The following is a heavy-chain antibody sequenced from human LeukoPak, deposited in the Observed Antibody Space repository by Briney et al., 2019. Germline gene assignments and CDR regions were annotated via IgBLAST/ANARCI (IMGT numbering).Heavy chain of an antibody. CDR3: ARYSGSSSRWFDP. V-gene: IGHV4-34*01. CDR2: INHSGST. D-gene: IGHD1-26*01. J-gene: IGHJ5*02. Sequence: SETLSLSCAVYGGSFSGYYWSWIRQPPGKGLEWIGEINHSGSTNYNPSLKSRVTISVDTSKNQFSLKLSSVTAADTAVYYCARYSGSSSRWFDPWGQGTLVTVSS. CDR1: GGSFSGYY.